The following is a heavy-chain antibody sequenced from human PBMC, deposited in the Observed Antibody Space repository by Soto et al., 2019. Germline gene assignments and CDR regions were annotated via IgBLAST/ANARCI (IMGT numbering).Heavy chain of an antibody. V-gene: IGHV5-51*01. CDR3: ARRGSGSYSDF. J-gene: IGHJ4*02. D-gene: IGHD2-15*01. CDR2: IFPGDSET. CDR1: GYRFSSYW. Sequence: GESLKISCKGSGYRFSSYWIAWVRQMPGKGLEWMGIIFPGDSETRYSPSFQGQVTISVDKSISTAYLQWSSLKSSDSAMYFCARRGSGSYSDFWGQGTLVTVPQ.